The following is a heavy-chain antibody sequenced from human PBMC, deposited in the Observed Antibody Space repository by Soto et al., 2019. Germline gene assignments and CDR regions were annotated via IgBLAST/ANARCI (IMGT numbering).Heavy chain of an antibody. CDR1: GGSISGRC. CDR2: FCYTGST. CDR3: AKSHYDSSGYYIIDH. D-gene: IGHD3-22*01. V-gene: IGHV4-59*01. J-gene: IGHJ5*02. Sequence: SETLSLTCTVSGGSISGRCWSWVRQSPGKGLEWIGYFCYTGSTNYNPSLKSRVTISVDRSKTQCSLKLTSVTAADAAVYYCAKSHYDSSGYYIIDHWGQGTLVTVSS.